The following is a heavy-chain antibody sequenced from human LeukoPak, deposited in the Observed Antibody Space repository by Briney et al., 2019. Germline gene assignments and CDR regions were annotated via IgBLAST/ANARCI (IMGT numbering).Heavy chain of an antibody. J-gene: IGHJ4*02. V-gene: IGHV1-46*01. CDR1: GYTFTSYY. CDR3: ARDRGIVVVPAAIYDY. CDR2: INPSGGST. D-gene: IGHD2-2*02. Sequence: ASVKVSCKASGYTFTSYYMHWVRQAPGQGLEWMGIINPSGGSTSYAQKFQARVTMTRDTSTSTVYMELSSLRSEDTAVYYCARDRGIVVVPAAIYDYWGQGTLVTVSS.